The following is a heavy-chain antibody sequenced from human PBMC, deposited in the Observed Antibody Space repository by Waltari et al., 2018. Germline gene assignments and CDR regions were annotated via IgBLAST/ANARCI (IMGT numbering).Heavy chain of an antibody. CDR1: GFTFSSEW. Sequence: EVRLVESGGGLVQPGGSLRLSCAASGFTFSSEWMSWDRQAPGKGLEWVANIKQDGSEKYYVDSVKGRFTISRDNAKNSLYLQMNSLRAEDTAVYYCARDLKWGAFDYWGQGTLVTVSS. D-gene: IGHD1-26*01. CDR2: IKQDGSEK. V-gene: IGHV3-7*01. CDR3: ARDLKWGAFDY. J-gene: IGHJ4*02.